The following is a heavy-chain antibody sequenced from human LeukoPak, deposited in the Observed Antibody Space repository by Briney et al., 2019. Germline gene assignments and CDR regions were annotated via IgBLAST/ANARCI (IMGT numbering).Heavy chain of an antibody. J-gene: IGHJ6*03. Sequence: SETLSLTCTVSGGSIDTYYWNWIRQPPGKGLEWIGYVFHTGSTNYNPSLKSRVTISVDTSKNQFSLKLSSVTAADTAVYYCARRSVLYPAMDVWGKGTTVTISS. CDR3: ARRSVLYPAMDV. CDR2: VFHTGST. CDR1: GGSIDTYY. V-gene: IGHV4-59*12. D-gene: IGHD2-8*01.